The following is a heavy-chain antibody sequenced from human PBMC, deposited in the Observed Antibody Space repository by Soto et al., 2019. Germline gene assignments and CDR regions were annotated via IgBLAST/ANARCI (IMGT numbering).Heavy chain of an antibody. V-gene: IGHV4-59*01. CDR2: IYHSGST. CDR3: ARGPGWSDEYFQD. D-gene: IGHD3-3*01. Sequence: SETLSITCTFSVDSISIYYWNWIRQPPGKGLEWIGYIYHSGSTNYNPSLKSRVTISVDTSKNQFSLKLSSVTAADTAVYYCARGPGWSDEYFQDWGQGTMVTVSS. CDR1: VDSISIYY. J-gene: IGHJ1*01.